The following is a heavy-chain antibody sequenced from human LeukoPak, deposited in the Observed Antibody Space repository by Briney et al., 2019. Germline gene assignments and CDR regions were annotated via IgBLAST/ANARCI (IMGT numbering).Heavy chain of an antibody. CDR1: GFTFRNYW. V-gene: IGHV3-7*01. Sequence: PGGSLRLSCAASGFTFRNYWMGWVRQAPGKGLEWVANTKPDGSAEYYADSVRGRFTTSRDNANNFLYLQMNRLRAEDTAVYYCARDWLAGNPYHAFDLWGKGTMVTVSS. CDR3: ARDWLAGNPYHAFDL. D-gene: IGHD3-22*01. CDR2: TKPDGSAE. J-gene: IGHJ3*01.